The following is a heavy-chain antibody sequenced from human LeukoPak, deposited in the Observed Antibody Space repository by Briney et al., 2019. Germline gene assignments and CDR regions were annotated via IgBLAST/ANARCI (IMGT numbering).Heavy chain of an antibody. CDR2: MYYSGST. J-gene: IGHJ3*02. CDR1: GGSISSYY. V-gene: IGHV4-39*01. D-gene: IGHD1-26*01. CDR3: ARHSGSYLKSALHI. Sequence: NPSETLSLTCTVSGGSISSYYWGWIRQPPGKGLEWIGSMYYSGSTYYNPSLKSRVTISVDTSKNQFSLELTSVTAADTAVYYCARHSGSYLKSALHIWGQGTMVTVSS.